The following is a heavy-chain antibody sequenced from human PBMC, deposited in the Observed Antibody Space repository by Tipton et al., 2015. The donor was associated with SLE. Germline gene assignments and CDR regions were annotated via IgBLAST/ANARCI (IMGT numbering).Heavy chain of an antibody. CDR1: GFTFSTYA. D-gene: IGHD4-17*01. J-gene: IGHJ1*01. Sequence: SLRLSCATSGFTFSTYAMSWVRQTPERGLEWGSGISGSGGTKYYADSVEGRFTISRDNSKNTLNLQMDTLRDEDTALYYCAKGDDTGEFAFHHWGQGTLVTVSS. CDR3: AKGDDTGEFAFHH. CDR2: ISGSGGTK. V-gene: IGHV3-23*01.